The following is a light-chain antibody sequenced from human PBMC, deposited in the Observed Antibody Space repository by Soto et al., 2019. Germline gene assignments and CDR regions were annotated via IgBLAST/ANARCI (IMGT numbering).Light chain of an antibody. J-gene: IGKJ1*01. CDR1: QSISSW. CDR3: QQYNSFWT. CDR2: DAS. V-gene: IGKV1-5*01. Sequence: DIQMTQSPSTLSASVGDRVTITCRDSQSISSWLAWYQQKPGKAPKLLIYDASSLESGVPSRFSGSGSGTEFTLTISSLQPDDFATYYCQQYNSFWTFGQGTKVDI.